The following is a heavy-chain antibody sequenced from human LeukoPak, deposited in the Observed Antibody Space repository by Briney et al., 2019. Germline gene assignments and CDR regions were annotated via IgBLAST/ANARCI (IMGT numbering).Heavy chain of an antibody. D-gene: IGHD2-21*01. CDR2: IYYSGST. CDR1: GDSISSSNYY. CDR3: ARRCSGNDCYSGDY. Sequence: KASETLSLTCTVSGDSISSSNYYWGRIRQPPGKGLEWIGSIYYSGSTYYNPSLKSRVTISVDTSKNQFSLNLSSVTAADTAVYYCARRCSGNDCYSGDYWGQGTLVTVSA. J-gene: IGHJ4*02. V-gene: IGHV4-39*07.